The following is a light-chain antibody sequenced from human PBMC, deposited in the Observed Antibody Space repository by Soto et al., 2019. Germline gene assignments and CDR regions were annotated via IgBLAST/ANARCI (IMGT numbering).Light chain of an antibody. V-gene: IGKV3-11*01. J-gene: IGKJ4*01. CDR1: QRVSSAY. CDR3: QQRSNWPLT. Sequence: EIVLTQSPGTLSLSPGERATLSCRASQRVSSAYLAWYQQKPGQAPRLLIYGASNRATGIPARFSGSGSGTDFTLTISSLEPEDFAVYYCQQRSNWPLTFGGGTKVDI. CDR2: GAS.